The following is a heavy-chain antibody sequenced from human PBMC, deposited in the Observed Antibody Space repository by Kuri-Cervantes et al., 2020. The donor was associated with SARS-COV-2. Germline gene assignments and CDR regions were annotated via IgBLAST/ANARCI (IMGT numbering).Heavy chain of an antibody. CDR3: ANLREVEYYGMDV. CDR2: IIPIFGTA. J-gene: IGHJ6*02. Sequence: SVKVSCKASGGTFSSYAISWVRQAPGQGLEWMGGIIPIFGTANYAQKFQGRVAITADESTSTAYMELSSLRSEDTAVYYCANLREVEYYGMDVWGQGTTVTVSS. V-gene: IGHV1-69*13. D-gene: IGHD1-26*01. CDR1: GGTFSSYA.